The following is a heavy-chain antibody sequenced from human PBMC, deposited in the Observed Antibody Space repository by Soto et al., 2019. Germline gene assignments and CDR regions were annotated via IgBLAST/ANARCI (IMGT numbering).Heavy chain of an antibody. J-gene: IGHJ4*02. CDR2: IYYSGST. D-gene: IGHD2-15*01. V-gene: IGHV4-39*01. Sequence: PSETLSLTCTVSGGSISSSSYYWGWIRQPPGKGLEWIGSIYYSGSTYYNPSLKSRVTISVDTSKNQFSLKLSSVTAADTAVYYCVQYCSGGSCYEDYWGQGTPVTVSS. CDR3: VQYCSGGSCYEDY. CDR1: GGSISSSSYY.